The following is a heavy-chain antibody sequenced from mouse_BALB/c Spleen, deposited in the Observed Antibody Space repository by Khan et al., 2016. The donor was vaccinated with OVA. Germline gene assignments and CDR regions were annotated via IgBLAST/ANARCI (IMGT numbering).Heavy chain of an antibody. CDR3: AREEALYYFDY. J-gene: IGHJ2*01. CDR2: IYPGTGNI. Sequence: QVRLQQSGAELVRPGASVKLSCKTSGYIFTTYWIHWVKQRSGQGLEWIARIYPGTGNIYYSANFKGKATLTADNSSSTAYMQFSSLKSEDSAVYFCAREEALYYFDYWGQGTTLTVSS. CDR1: GYIFTTYW. D-gene: IGHD3-2*02. V-gene: IGHV1-76*01.